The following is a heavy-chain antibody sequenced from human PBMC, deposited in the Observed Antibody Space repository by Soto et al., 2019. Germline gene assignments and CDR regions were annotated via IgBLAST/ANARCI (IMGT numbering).Heavy chain of an antibody. CDR3: GSHDVVILPPTG. V-gene: IGHV4-59*12. CDR2: IYYSGST. CDR1: GGSISSYY. D-gene: IGHD3-3*02. J-gene: IGHJ4*02. Sequence: SETLSLTCTVSGGSISSYYWSWIRQPPGKGLEWIGYIYYSGSTNYNPSLKSRVTISVDTSKNQFSLKLSSVTAADTAVYYCGSHDVVILPPTGWGQGALVTVSS.